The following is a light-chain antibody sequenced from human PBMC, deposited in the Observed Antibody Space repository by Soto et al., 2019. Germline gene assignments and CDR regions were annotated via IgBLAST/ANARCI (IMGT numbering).Light chain of an antibody. CDR2: GNS. Sequence: QLVLTQPPSVSGAPGQRVTISCTGSSSNIGAGYDVHWYQQLPGTAPKLPIYGNSNRPSGVPDRFSGSKSGTSASLAITGLQAEDEADYYCQSYDSSLSGLYVFGTGTKVTVL. J-gene: IGLJ1*01. CDR1: SSNIGAGYD. CDR3: QSYDSSLSGLYV. V-gene: IGLV1-40*01.